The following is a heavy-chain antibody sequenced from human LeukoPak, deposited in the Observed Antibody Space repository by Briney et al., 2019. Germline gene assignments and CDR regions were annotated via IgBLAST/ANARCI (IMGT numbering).Heavy chain of an antibody. CDR2: IYHSGST. D-gene: IGHD3-3*01. Sequence: SETLSLTCTVSGYSISSGYYWGWIRQPPGKGLEWIGSIYHSGSTNYNPSLKSRVTISVDTSKNQFSLKLSSVTAADTAVYYCARLYYDFWSGFYYYYYMDVWGKGTTVTVSS. CDR3: ARLYYDFWSGFYYYYYMDV. CDR1: GYSISSGYY. V-gene: IGHV4-38-2*02. J-gene: IGHJ6*03.